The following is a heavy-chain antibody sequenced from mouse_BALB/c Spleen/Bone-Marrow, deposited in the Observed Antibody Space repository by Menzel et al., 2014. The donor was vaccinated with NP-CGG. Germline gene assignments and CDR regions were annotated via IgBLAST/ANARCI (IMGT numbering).Heavy chain of an antibody. CDR3: ARDSLYYYGSTYGFFDV. J-gene: IGHJ1*01. Sequence: EVKLEESGGGLMKPGGALKLSCAASGFNFSDYYMYWVRQTPEKRLEWVATISNGGSYTYYPDSVKGRFTISRDNAKNKLYLQMSSLKSEATAMYYCARDSLYYYGSTYGFFDVWGAGTSVTVSS. V-gene: IGHV5-4*02. CDR1: GFNFSDYY. CDR2: ISNGGSYT. D-gene: IGHD1-1*01.